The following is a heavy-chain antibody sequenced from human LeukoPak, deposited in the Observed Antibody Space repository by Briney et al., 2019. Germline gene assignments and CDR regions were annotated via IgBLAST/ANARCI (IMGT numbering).Heavy chain of an antibody. CDR3: ARSQWELLRSGVFDY. D-gene: IGHD1-26*01. Sequence: SETLSLTCTVSGYSISSGYYWGWIRQPPGKGLEWIGSIYHSGSTYYNPSLKSRVTISVDTSKNQFSLKLSSVTAADTAVYYCARSQWELLRSGVFDYWGQGTLVTVSS. CDR2: IYHSGST. J-gene: IGHJ4*02. V-gene: IGHV4-38-2*02. CDR1: GYSISSGYY.